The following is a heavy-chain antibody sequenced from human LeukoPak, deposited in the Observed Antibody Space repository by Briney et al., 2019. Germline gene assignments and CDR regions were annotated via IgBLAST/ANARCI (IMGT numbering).Heavy chain of an antibody. D-gene: IGHD5-18*01. CDR2: ISAYNGNT. CDR1: GYTFTNYG. CDR3: ARDRVIDTAMEIDY. Sequence: ASVKVSCKASGYTFTNYGINWVRQAPGQGLEWMGWISAYNGNTNYAQKLQGRVTMTTDTSTSTAYMELRSLRSDDTAAYYCARDRVIDTAMEIDYWGQGTLVTVSS. J-gene: IGHJ4*02. V-gene: IGHV1-18*01.